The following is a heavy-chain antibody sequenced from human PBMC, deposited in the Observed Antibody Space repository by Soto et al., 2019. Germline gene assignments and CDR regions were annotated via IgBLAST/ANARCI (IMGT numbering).Heavy chain of an antibody. J-gene: IGHJ6*02. Sequence: SWIRQMPGKGLEWMGRIDPSDSYTNYSPSFQGHVTISADKSISTTYLQWSSLKASATAMYYCARQETYSSGWYVTRQIYYGMDVWGQGTTVTVSS. D-gene: IGHD6-19*01. CDR3: ARQETYSSGWYVTRQIYYGMDV. CDR2: IDPSDSYT. V-gene: IGHV5-10-1*01.